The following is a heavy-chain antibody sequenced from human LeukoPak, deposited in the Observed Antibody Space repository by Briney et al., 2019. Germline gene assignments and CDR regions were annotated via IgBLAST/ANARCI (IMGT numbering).Heavy chain of an antibody. D-gene: IGHD1-26*01. CDR2: IKQDGSEK. CDR3: ARDFGFGVGALGY. J-gene: IGHJ4*02. V-gene: IGHV3-7*01. Sequence: PGGSLRLSCAASGIPFFSYWMSWVRQDPGKGLEWVANIKQDGSEKHYVDSVKGRFTISRDNAKNSLYLQMNSLRAEDTAVYYCARDFGFGVGALGYWGQGILVTVSS. CDR1: GIPFFSYW.